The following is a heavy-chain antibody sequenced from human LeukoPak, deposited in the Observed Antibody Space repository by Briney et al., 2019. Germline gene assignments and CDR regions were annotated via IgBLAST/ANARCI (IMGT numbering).Heavy chain of an antibody. J-gene: IGHJ5*02. V-gene: IGHV3-7*01. Sequence: PGGSLRLSCAASGFTFRSYWMGWVRQAPGKGLEWLANIKEDGSKTYYVDSVKGRFTISRDNAENSLYLQVNSLRAEDTAVYYCARAGAYDFWSGYQGGNWFDPWGQGTLVTVSS. D-gene: IGHD3-3*01. CDR3: ARAGAYDFWSGYQGGNWFDP. CDR2: IKEDGSKT. CDR1: GFTFRSYW.